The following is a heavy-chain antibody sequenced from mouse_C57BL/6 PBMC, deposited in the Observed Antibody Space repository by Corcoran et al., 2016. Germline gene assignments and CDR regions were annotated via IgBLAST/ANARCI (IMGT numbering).Heavy chain of an antibody. CDR2: ISYDGSN. J-gene: IGHJ2*01. CDR1: GYSITSGSY. V-gene: IGHV3-6*01. Sequence: DVQLQESGPGLVKPSQSLSLPCSVTGYSITSGSYWDLIRQFPGNKLEWMGYISYDGSNNYNPSLKNRISITRDTSKNQFFLKLNSVTTEDTATYYWAREYYGSIDYWGQGTTLTVSS. CDR3: AREYYGSIDY. D-gene: IGHD1-1*01.